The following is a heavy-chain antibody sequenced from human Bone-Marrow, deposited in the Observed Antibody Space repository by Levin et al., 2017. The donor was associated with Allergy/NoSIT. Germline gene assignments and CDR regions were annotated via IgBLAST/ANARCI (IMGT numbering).Heavy chain of an antibody. J-gene: IGHJ4*02. CDR3: ARINSGYVSG. D-gene: IGHD5-12*01. CDR2: ITSSSTYI. Sequence: PGGSLRLSCAASGFTFSTYSMHWVRQAPGKGLEWVSSITSSSTYINYADSVKGRFTISRDNAKNSLYLQMNSLRAEDTAMYYCARINSGYVSGWGQGTLVTVSS. CDR1: GFTFSTYS. V-gene: IGHV3-21*06.